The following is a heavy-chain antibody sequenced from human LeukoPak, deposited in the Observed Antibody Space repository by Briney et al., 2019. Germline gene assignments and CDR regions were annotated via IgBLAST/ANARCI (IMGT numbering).Heavy chain of an antibody. Sequence: ASVKVSCKASGYTFTGHYMHWVRQAPGQGLEWMGWINPNSGSTNYAQKFQGRVTMTRDTSISTAYMELSRLRSEDTAVYYCARENYYDSSGYYGGYYYMDVWGKGTTVTVSS. CDR2: INPNSGST. CDR1: GYTFTGHY. D-gene: IGHD3-22*01. J-gene: IGHJ6*03. V-gene: IGHV1-2*02. CDR3: ARENYYDSSGYYGGYYYMDV.